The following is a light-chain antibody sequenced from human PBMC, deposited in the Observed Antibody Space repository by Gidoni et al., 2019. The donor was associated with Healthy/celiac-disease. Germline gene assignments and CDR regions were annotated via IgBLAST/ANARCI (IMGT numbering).Light chain of an antibody. Sequence: EIVLTQSPGTLSLAPGERATLSCRASQSVSSSYLAWYQQKPGQAPSLLIDGASSRATGIPDRFSGSGSGTDFTLTISRLEPEDFSVYYCQQYGSSPWTFGQRTKVEIK. CDR2: GAS. V-gene: IGKV3-20*01. CDR3: QQYGSSPWT. J-gene: IGKJ1*01. CDR1: QSVSSSY.